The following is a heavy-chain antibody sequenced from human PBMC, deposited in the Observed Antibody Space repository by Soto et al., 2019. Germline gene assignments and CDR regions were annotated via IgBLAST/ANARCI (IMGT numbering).Heavy chain of an antibody. CDR3: AKEGAAAAQEDYFDF. V-gene: IGHV3-33*06. Sequence: QPGGSLRLSCAASGFTFSACGMHWVRQAPGKGLEWVAVIWYDGSNQFYADSVEGRFTISRDNSKSTVYLQMNSLKAEDTAVYYCAKEGAAAAQEDYFDFWGQGTLVTVSS. J-gene: IGHJ4*02. CDR2: IWYDGSNQ. CDR1: GFTFSACG. D-gene: IGHD6-13*01.